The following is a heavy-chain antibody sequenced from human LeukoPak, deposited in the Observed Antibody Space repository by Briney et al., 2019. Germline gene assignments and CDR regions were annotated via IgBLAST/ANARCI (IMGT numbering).Heavy chain of an antibody. CDR3: ARAQYSSSWYHWFDP. CDR1: GYTFTGYH. D-gene: IGHD6-13*01. CDR2: INPNSGGT. V-gene: IGHV1-2*04. Sequence: ASVKVSCKASGYTFTGYHMHWVRQAPGQGLEWMGWINPNSGGTNYAQKFQGWVTMTRDTSISTAYMELSRLRSDDTAVYYCARAQYSSSWYHWFDPWGQGTLVTVSS. J-gene: IGHJ5*02.